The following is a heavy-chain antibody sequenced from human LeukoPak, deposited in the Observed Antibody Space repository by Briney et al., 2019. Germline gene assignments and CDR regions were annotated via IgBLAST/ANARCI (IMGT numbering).Heavy chain of an antibody. D-gene: IGHD3-10*01. J-gene: IGHJ4*02. V-gene: IGHV3-11*06. CDR2: ISSSTSYT. Sequence: PGGSLRLSCAASGSTFRDYYMSWIRQAPGKGLEWVSYISSSTSYTNYADSVKGRFTISRDNARNSLFLQMNSLRAEDTAVYFCARGYGSGIFPFDYWGQGTLVTVSS. CDR3: ARGYGSGIFPFDY. CDR1: GSTFRDYY.